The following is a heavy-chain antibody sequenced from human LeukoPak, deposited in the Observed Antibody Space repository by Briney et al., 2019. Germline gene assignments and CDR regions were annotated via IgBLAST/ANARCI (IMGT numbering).Heavy chain of an antibody. D-gene: IGHD6-19*01. Sequence: SETLSLTCAVSGASISGSGYYLGWIRQPPGKGLEWIGNIYYTGSTYYNASLQSRVTISIDMSKNQFSLRLSSVTGADTAMYYCVKSGGYGLIDYWGQGTLVTVSS. J-gene: IGHJ4*02. CDR1: GASISGSGYY. CDR3: VKSGGYGLIDY. V-gene: IGHV4-39*01. CDR2: IYYTGST.